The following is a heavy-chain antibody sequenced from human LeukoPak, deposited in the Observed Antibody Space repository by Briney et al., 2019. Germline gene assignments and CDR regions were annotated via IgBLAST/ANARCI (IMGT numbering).Heavy chain of an antibody. CDR3: ARASAWSLFDY. CDR1: GFTFSSCE. J-gene: IGHJ4*02. CDR2: IKQDGSEK. V-gene: IGHV3-7*04. D-gene: IGHD6-19*01. Sequence: GGSLRLSCAASGFTFSSCELTWVRQAPGKGLEWVANIKQDGSEKNYVDSVKGRFTISRDNAKNSLYLQMNSLRAEDTAVYYCARASAWSLFDYWGQGTLVTVSS.